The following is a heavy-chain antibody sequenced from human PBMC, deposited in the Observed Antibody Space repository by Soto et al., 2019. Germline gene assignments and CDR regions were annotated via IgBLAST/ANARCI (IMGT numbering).Heavy chain of an antibody. D-gene: IGHD3-22*01. CDR1: GGSFSAYY. J-gene: IGHJ4*02. CDR3: ARPHYQSNTFYFYFDY. Sequence: SETLCLTCGVYGGSFSAYYWSWIRQPPGRGLEWIGTIFHGGHTNYSPSLKRRVTISVDTSKDQFSLELSSVTAADTAVYYCARPHYQSNTFYFYFDYWSQGTLVTVSS. V-gene: IGHV4-34*12. CDR2: IFHGGHT.